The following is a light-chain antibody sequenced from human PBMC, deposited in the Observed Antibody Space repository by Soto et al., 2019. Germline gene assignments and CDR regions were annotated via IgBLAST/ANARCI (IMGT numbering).Light chain of an antibody. CDR3: QQYNNWPQT. V-gene: IGKV3-15*01. CDR1: RSVSSSY. J-gene: IGKJ1*01. Sequence: DIVLTQSPGTLSLSPGERATLSCRASRSVSSSYFAWYQQKPGQAPRLLIYGASTRATGFPARFSGSGSGTEFTLTISSLQSEDFAVYYCQQYNNWPQTFGQGTKVDIK. CDR2: GAS.